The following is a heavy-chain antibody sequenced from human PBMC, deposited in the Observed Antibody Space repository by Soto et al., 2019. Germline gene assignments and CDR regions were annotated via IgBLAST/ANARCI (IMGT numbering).Heavy chain of an antibody. J-gene: IGHJ5*02. D-gene: IGHD2-15*01. V-gene: IGHV4-4*02. Sequence: PSETLSLTCAVSGGSISSSNWWSWVRQPPGKGLEWIGEIYHSGSTNYNPSLKSRVTISVDKSKNQFSLKLSSVTAADTALYYCARVPKGYCSGGSCWWWFDPWGQGTLVTVSA. CDR3: ARVPKGYCSGGSCWWWFDP. CDR2: IYHSGST. CDR1: GGSISSSNW.